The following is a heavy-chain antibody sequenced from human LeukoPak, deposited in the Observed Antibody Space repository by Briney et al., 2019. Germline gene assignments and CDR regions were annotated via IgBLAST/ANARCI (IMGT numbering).Heavy chain of an antibody. Sequence: GGSLRLSCAASGFTFSSYWMSWVRQAPGKGLEWVAIIKQDGSEKYYVDSVKGRFTISKDNAEKSLYLQMNSLRAADTAVYYCATSRTSDYWGQGTLVTVSS. CDR1: GFTFSSYW. V-gene: IGHV3-7*03. D-gene: IGHD1-14*01. CDR2: IKQDGSEK. CDR3: ATSRTSDY. J-gene: IGHJ4*02.